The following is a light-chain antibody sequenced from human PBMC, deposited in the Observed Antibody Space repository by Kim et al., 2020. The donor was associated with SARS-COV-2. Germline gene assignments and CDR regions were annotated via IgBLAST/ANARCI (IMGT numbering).Light chain of an antibody. Sequence: AIQLTQSPSSLSASVGDRVTITCRASQGISCALAWYQQKPGKAPKLLIYDASSLESGVPSRFSGSGSGTDVTLTISSLQPEDFATYYCQQFNNYSFTFGPGTKVDIK. J-gene: IGKJ3*01. CDR3: QQFNNYSFT. CDR1: QGISCA. CDR2: DAS. V-gene: IGKV1D-13*01.